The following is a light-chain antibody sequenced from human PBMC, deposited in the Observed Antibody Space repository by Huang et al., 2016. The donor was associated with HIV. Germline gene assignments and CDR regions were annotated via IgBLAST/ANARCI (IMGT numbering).Light chain of an antibody. V-gene: IGKV3-11*01. J-gene: IGKJ4*01. CDR3: QQRSKWPLT. Sequence: EIVLTQSPVTLSLSPGDRATLSCRASQSIGTYLARYQQKSGHAPRLLISDVSNRAAGVPARFSASGSETDFTLTIASLDPDDFAIYHCQQRSKWPLTFGGGTKVEMK. CDR2: DVS. CDR1: QSIGTY.